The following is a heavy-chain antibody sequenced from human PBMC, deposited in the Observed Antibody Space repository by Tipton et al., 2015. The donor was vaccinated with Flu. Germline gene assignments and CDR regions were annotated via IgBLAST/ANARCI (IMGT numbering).Heavy chain of an antibody. Sequence: GLVKPSETLSLTCTVSGGPINSYYWTWIRQPPGKGLEWIGNVYYNGNTNYNPSLKSRVTILVDTSKDHFSLRLTSVTATDTAVYYCARHTLSYDIVTGSYYGLDVWGRGTTVTVSS. CDR1: GGPINSYY. V-gene: IGHV4-59*08. CDR2: VYYNGNT. J-gene: IGHJ6*02. CDR3: ARHTLSYDIVTGSYYGLDV. D-gene: IGHD3-9*01.